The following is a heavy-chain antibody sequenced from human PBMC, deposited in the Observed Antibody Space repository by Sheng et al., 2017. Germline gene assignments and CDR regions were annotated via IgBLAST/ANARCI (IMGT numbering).Heavy chain of an antibody. Sequence: QLQLQESGPGLVKPSETLSLTCTVSGGSISSSSYYWGWIRQPPGKGLEWIGSIYYSGSTYYNPSLKSRVTISVDTSKNQFSLKLSSVTAADTAVYYCARVRGYGAFDIWGQGTSGHRLF. D-gene: IGHD3-16*01. V-gene: IGHV4-39*07. CDR2: IYYSGST. J-gene: IGHJ3*02. CDR1: GGSISSSSYY. CDR3: ARVRGYGAFDI.